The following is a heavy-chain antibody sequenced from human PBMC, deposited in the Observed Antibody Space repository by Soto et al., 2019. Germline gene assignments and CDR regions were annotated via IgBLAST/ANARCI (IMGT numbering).Heavy chain of an antibody. CDR3: SRRRDWTATDPLDY. D-gene: IGHD2-21*01. V-gene: IGHV3-73*02. CDR1: GFTFTDSA. Sequence: EVQLVESGGGLVQPGGSLKLSCAAPGFTFTDSAIHWVRQASGKGPEWVGRIRNKVNTYATAYAASVKGRFTISRDDATGTTYLQMNSLKTEDTAVYYCSRRRDWTATDPLDYWGQGTLVTVSS. J-gene: IGHJ4*02. CDR2: IRNKVNTYAT.